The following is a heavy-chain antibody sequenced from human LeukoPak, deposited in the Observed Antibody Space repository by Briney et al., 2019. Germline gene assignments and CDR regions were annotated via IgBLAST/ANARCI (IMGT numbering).Heavy chain of an antibody. Sequence: EASVKVSCKASGGTCSSYAISWVRQAPGQGLEWMGGIIPIFGTANYAQKFQGRVMITADESTSTAYMELSSLRSEDTAVYYCARDGRGDNWNDAGRWFDPWGQGTLVTVSS. V-gene: IGHV1-69*13. CDR2: IIPIFGTA. D-gene: IGHD1-20*01. CDR3: ARDGRGDNWNDAGRWFDP. J-gene: IGHJ5*02. CDR1: GGTCSSYA.